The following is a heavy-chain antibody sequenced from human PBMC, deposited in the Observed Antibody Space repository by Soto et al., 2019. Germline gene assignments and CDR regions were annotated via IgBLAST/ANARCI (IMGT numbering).Heavy chain of an antibody. V-gene: IGHV1-69*02. CDR3: ATSYGSGSTHFDS. D-gene: IGHD3-10*01. J-gene: IGHJ4*02. CDR2: VNPIVGMS. CDR1: GGTFNSYT. Sequence: QVQLVQSGPEVKKPGSSVKVSCTASGGTFNSYTLNWVRQAPGQRPEWVGRVNPIVGMSSSASKFQGRVTMTADKSTNRAYFDLTGLKSEDTAVYYCATSYGSGSTHFDSWGQGTLVTVSS.